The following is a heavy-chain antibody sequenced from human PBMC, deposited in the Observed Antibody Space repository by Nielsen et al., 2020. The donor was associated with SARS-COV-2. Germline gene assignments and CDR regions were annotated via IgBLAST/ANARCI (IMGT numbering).Heavy chain of an antibody. V-gene: IGHV3-7*04. Sequence: GGSLRLSCAASGFTLSSYWMSWVRQAPGKGLEWVANIKQDGSEKYYVDSVKGRFTISRDNAKNSLYLQMNSLRAEDTAVYYCARGGVAGSFDYWGQGTLVTVSS. J-gene: IGHJ4*02. CDR1: GFTLSSYW. CDR3: ARGGVAGSFDY. CDR2: IKQDGSEK. D-gene: IGHD6-19*01.